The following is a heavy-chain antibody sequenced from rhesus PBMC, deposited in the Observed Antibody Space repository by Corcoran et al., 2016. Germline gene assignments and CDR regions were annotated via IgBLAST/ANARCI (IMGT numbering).Heavy chain of an antibody. CDR2: IYGSGRST. CDR1: GGSISSNY. D-gene: IGHD3-3*01. Sequence: QLQLQESGPGLVKPSETLSVTCAVSGGSISSNYWSWLRPPPGEGLEGIGRIYGSGRSTQYKPSLKSRVTQSVDTSKNQLSLKLSSVTAADTAVYYWARHGTIFGLVSWGQGVLVTVSS. J-gene: IGHJ4*01. V-gene: IGHV4-169*01. CDR3: ARHGTIFGLVS.